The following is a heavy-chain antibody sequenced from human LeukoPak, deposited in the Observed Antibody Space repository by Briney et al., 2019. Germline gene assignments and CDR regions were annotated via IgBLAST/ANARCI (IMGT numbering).Heavy chain of an antibody. CDR3: ARGYCSSTSCYPDGIDY. CDR2: INSDGSST. V-gene: IGHV3-74*01. D-gene: IGHD2-2*01. CDR1: GFTFSSYW. Sequence: PGGSLRLSCAASGFTFSSYWMHWVRQAPGKGLVWVSRINSDGSSTSYADSVKGRFTISRDNAKNTLYLQMNSLRAEDTAVYYCARGYCSSTSCYPDGIDYWGQGTLVTVSS. J-gene: IGHJ4*02.